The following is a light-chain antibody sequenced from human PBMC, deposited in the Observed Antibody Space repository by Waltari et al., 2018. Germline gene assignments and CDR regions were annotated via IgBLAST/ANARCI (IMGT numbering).Light chain of an antibody. CDR1: QSINSW. J-gene: IGKJ2*01. CDR3: QQYNSHSQT. V-gene: IGKV1-5*03. Sequence: DIQMTQSPSTLSASVGDRVPITCRASQSINSWLAWYQQKPGKAPKLLIYKASTLQSGVPSRFSGSGAGTEFTLTISSLQPDDFATYYCQQYNSHSQTFGRGTKLEIK. CDR2: KAS.